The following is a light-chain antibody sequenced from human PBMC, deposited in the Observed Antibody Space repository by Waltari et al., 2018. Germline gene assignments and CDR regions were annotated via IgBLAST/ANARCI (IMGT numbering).Light chain of an antibody. Sequence: QSALTQPASVSGSPGQSITISCSGSRSDIGSYSLVSWYQQHPVKAPKLMIYEVTKRPSGVSDRFSGSKSGNTAYLTISGLQADDEAHYHCCSYAGSSTFEIFGGGTKVTVL. J-gene: IGLJ2*01. V-gene: IGLV2-23*02. CDR1: RSDIGSYSL. CDR2: EVT. CDR3: CSYAGSSTFEI.